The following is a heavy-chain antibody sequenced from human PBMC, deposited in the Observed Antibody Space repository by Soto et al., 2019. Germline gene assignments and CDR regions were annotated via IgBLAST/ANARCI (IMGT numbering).Heavy chain of an antibody. D-gene: IGHD2-15*01. V-gene: IGHV4-39*01. CDR1: GGSISSSSDY. Sequence: QLQLQESGPGLVKPSETLSLTCTVSGGSISSSSDYWGWIRQPPGKGLEWIGSIYYSGSTYYNPSIKSRVTISVDTSKNQFSLKLSSVTAADTAVYYCARHTPAISISDHWGQGTLVTVSS. CDR3: ARHTPAISISDH. J-gene: IGHJ4*02. CDR2: IYYSGST.